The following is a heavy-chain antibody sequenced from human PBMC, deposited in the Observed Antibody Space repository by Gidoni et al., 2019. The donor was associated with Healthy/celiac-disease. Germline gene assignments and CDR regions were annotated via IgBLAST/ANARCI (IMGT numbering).Heavy chain of an antibody. CDR3: ASPLPGIAAAEPIYYYYYGMDV. V-gene: IGHV1-69*01. D-gene: IGHD6-13*01. CDR2: GTA. J-gene: IGHJ6*02. Sequence: GTANYAQKFQGRVTITADESTSTAYMELSSLRSEDTAVYYCASPLPGIAAAEPIYYYYYGMDVWGQGTTVTVSS.